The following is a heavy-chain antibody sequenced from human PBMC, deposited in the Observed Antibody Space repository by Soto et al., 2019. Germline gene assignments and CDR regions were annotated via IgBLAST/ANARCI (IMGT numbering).Heavy chain of an antibody. V-gene: IGHV3-33*01. Sequence: GGSLRLSCAASGFTFSSYSMHWVRQAPGKGLEWVAVIWYDGSNKYYADSVKGRFTISRDNSKNTLYLQMSSLRAEDTAVYYCARVGYDFWSGYSTFDYWGQGTLVTVSS. CDR2: IWYDGSNK. J-gene: IGHJ4*02. CDR1: GFTFSSYS. CDR3: ARVGYDFWSGYSTFDY. D-gene: IGHD3-3*01.